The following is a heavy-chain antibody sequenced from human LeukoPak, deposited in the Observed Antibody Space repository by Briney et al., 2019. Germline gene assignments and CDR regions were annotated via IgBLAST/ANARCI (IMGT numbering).Heavy chain of an antibody. CDR1: GFTFSDYF. J-gene: IGHJ4*02. Sequence: PGGSLRLSCAASGFTFSDYFMSWIRQAPGKGLEWVSYISSSGSTIYSADSVKGRFTISRDNAKNSLYLQMISLRADDTAVYYCAKSLARIGYCTSGGGRYAFDYWGQGTQVAVSS. CDR3: AKSLARIGYCTSGGGRYAFDY. V-gene: IGHV3-11*01. CDR2: ISSSGSTI. D-gene: IGHD2-8*01.